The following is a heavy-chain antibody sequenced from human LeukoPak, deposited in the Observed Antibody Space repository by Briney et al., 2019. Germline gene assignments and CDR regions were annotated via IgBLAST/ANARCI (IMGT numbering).Heavy chain of an antibody. J-gene: IGHJ6*03. Sequence: SETLSLTCAVYGGSFSGHYWSWIRQPPGKGLEWIGEINHSGSTNYNPSLKSRVTISVDTSKNQFSLKLSSVTAADTAVYYCARGGSGSMNPDYYYYMDVWGKGTTVTVSS. D-gene: IGHD3-22*01. CDR3: ARGGSGSMNPDYYYYMDV. CDR1: GGSFSGHY. CDR2: INHSGST. V-gene: IGHV4-34*01.